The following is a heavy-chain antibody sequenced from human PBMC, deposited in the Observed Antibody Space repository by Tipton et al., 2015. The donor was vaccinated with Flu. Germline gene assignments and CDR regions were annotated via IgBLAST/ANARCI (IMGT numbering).Heavy chain of an antibody. CDR3: ARASGSGTYVIFDY. CDR1: GDSMNGAYYF. D-gene: IGHD3-10*01. V-gene: IGHV4-61*02. Sequence: TLSLTCSVSGDSMNGAYYFWTWIRQPAGKGLQWVGRISSTGETDYNASLKGRVSVSMDTSKNQFSLKLRSVTAGDTAVYYCARASGSGTYVIFDYWGQGTLVTVSS. J-gene: IGHJ4*02. CDR2: ISSTGET.